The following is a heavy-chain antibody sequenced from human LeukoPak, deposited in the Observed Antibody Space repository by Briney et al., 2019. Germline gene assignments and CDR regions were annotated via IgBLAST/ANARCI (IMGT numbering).Heavy chain of an antibody. D-gene: IGHD1-26*01. V-gene: IGHV3-23*01. CDR2: LIENGATT. CDR3: VKDYQVGNSPAFGDY. J-gene: IGHJ4*02. CDR1: GFTFSSHA. Sequence: GGSLRLSCAASGFTFSSHAMSWVRRAPGKGLEWVSGLIENGATTYYADSVKGRFTISRDNSRNTMYLRMNSLRVEDTAVYYCVKDYQVGNSPAFGDYWGQGTLVTISS.